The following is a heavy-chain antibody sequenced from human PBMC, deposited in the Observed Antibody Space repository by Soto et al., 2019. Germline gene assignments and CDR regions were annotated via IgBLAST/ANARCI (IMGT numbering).Heavy chain of an antibody. J-gene: IGHJ6*02. V-gene: IGHV3-30-3*01. CDR2: ISYDGSNK. CDR1: GFTFSSYA. CDR3: ARDLLLYVRTVDWPGSYYYYGMDV. Sequence: SGGSLRLSCAASGFTFSSYAMHWFRQAPGKGLEWVAVISYDGSNKYYADSVKGRFTISRDNSKNTLYLQMNSLRAEDTAVYYCARDLLLYVRTVDWPGSYYYYGMDVWGQGTTVTVSS. D-gene: IGHD3-10*02.